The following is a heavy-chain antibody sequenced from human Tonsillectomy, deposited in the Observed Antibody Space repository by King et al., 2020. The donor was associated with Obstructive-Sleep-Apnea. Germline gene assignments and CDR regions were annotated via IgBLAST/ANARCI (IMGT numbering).Heavy chain of an antibody. CDR3: ARVPLHYSSSFN. Sequence: QLQESGPGLVKPSETLSLTCTVSGGSISSSGYYWGWIRQPPGKGLEWIGSIYYSGSTYYNPSLKSRVTISVDTSKNQFSLRLSSVTAADTAVYYCARVPLHYSSSFNWGQGTLVTVPS. V-gene: IGHV4-39*07. D-gene: IGHD6-13*01. CDR2: IYYSGST. J-gene: IGHJ4*02. CDR1: GGSISSSGYY.